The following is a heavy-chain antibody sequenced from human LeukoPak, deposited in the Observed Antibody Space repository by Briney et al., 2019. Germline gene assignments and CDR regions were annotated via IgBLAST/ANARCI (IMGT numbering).Heavy chain of an antibody. CDR3: ARDLIAAAGRIGMDV. CDR2: ISSSGSTI. Sequence: GGSLRLSCAASGFPSSSYEMNWVRQAPGKGLEWVSYISSSGSTIYYADSVKGRFTISRDNAKNSLYLQMNSLRAEDTAVYYCARDLIAAAGRIGMDVWGQGTAAIVSS. D-gene: IGHD6-13*01. V-gene: IGHV3-48*03. CDR1: GFPSSSYE. J-gene: IGHJ6*02.